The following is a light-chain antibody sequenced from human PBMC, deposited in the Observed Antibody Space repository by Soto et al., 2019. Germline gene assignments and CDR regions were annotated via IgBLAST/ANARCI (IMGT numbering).Light chain of an antibody. V-gene: IGLV2-23*01. J-gene: IGLJ1*01. CDR2: EGS. CDR1: SSDVGSYNL. Sequence: QPVLTQPASVSGSPGQSITTSCTGTSSDVGSYNLVSWYQQHPGKAPKLMIYEGSKRPSGVSNRFSGSKSGNTASLTISGLQAEDEADYYCCSYAGSSTPYVFGTGTKLTVL. CDR3: CSYAGSSTPYV.